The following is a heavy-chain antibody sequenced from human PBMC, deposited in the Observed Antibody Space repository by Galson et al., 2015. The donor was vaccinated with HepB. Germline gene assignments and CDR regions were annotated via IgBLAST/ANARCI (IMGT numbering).Heavy chain of an antibody. Sequence: SVKVSCKASGYTFTGYYMHWVRQAPGQGLEWMGRINPNSGGTNYAQKFQGRVTMTRDTSISTAYMELSRLRSDDTAVYYCARDVAYSGYDYAYYYYMDVWGKGTTVTVSS. D-gene: IGHD5-12*01. J-gene: IGHJ6*03. CDR2: INPNSGGT. V-gene: IGHV1-2*06. CDR3: ARDVAYSGYDYAYYYYMDV. CDR1: GYTFTGYY.